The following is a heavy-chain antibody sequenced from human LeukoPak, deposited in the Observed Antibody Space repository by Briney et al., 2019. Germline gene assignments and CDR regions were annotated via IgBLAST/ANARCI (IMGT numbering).Heavy chain of an antibody. CDR3: ARSVSSGYRVDY. V-gene: IGHV4-38-2*02. D-gene: IGHD3-22*01. CDR2: IYHSGST. Sequence: SETLSLTCTVSDYSISSNYYWGWIRQPPGRGLEWIGCIYHSGSTYYNPSLKSRVTISVDTSKNQFSLRLSSVTAADTAIYYCARSVSSGYRVDYWGQGTLVTVPS. CDR1: DYSISSNYY. J-gene: IGHJ4*02.